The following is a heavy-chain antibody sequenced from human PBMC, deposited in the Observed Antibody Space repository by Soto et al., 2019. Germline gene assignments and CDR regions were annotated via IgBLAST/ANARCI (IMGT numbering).Heavy chain of an antibody. V-gene: IGHV1-18*01. CDR1: GNFCSKYG. Sequence: QVQLVQSGAEVKKPGASVKVSCKTPGNFCSKYGISGVRQAPGQGLEWMGWINGNTGSTNYAQKFRGRVTMTTDTSTGMVYLELSSLTSDDTAIYYCGRDGDQWDQRYLDYWGQGTLVSV. J-gene: IGHJ4*02. CDR2: INGNTGST. D-gene: IGHD1-26*01. CDR3: GRDGDQWDQRYLDY.